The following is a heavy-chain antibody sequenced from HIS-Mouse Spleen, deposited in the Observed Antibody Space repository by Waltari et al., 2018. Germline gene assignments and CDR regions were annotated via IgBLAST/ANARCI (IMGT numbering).Heavy chain of an antibody. V-gene: IGHV4-39*07. CDR1: GGSTSSSRYY. CDR2: IYYSGST. Sequence: QLQLQESGPGLVKPSETLSLTCTALGGSTSSSRYYWGWIRQPPGKGREWIGSIYYSGSTYYTPSLKSRVTISVDTSKNQFSLKLSSVTAADTAVYYCAREIPYSSSWYDWYFDLWGRGTLVTVSS. J-gene: IGHJ2*01. D-gene: IGHD6-13*01. CDR3: AREIPYSSSWYDWYFDL.